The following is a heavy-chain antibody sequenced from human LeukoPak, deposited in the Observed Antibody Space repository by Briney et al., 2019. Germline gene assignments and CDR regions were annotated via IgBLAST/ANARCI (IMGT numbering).Heavy chain of an antibody. D-gene: IGHD6-13*01. J-gene: IGHJ3*02. CDR1: GFSVSSKY. Sequence: GGSLRLSCAASGFSVSSKYMSWVRQAPGKGLQWVSVIYSGGDTYYADSVKGRFTISRDNSTDTLYLQMNSLRAEDTAVYYCASPGYSSSSLLFAVPNDAFDIWGQGTMVTVSS. CDR3: ASPGYSSSSLLFAVPNDAFDI. CDR2: IYSGGDT. V-gene: IGHV3-53*01.